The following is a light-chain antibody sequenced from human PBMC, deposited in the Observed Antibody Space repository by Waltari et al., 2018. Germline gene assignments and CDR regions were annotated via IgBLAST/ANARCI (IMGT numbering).Light chain of an antibody. J-gene: IGLJ3*02. Sequence: QSALTQPASVSGSPGQSITISCAGGSSDIGAYNYVSWYQHHPGKAPKVLIYDVSNRPSGVSNRFSGSKSANTASLTISGRQADDEALYYCSSYTTSGTFGVVFGGGTKLTVL. CDR1: SSDIGAYNY. V-gene: IGLV2-14*03. CDR2: DVS. CDR3: SSYTTSGTFGVV.